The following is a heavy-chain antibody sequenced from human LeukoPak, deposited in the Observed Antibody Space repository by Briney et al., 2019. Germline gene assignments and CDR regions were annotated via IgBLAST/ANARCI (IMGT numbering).Heavy chain of an antibody. V-gene: IGHV3-23*01. J-gene: IGHJ3*02. CDR1: GFTFSSYV. D-gene: IGHD2-2*02. Sequence: PGGSLRLSCAASGFTFSSYVMSWVRQAPGKGLEWVSGISGSAGSTYYADSVKGRFTISRDNAKNSLYLQMNSLRAEDTAMYYCARTYQLLYDDAFDIWGQGTMVTVSS. CDR3: ARTYQLLYDDAFDI. CDR2: ISGSAGST.